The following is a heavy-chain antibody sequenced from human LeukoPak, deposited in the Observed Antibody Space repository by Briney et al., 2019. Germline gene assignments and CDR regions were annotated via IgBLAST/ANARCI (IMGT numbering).Heavy chain of an antibody. J-gene: IGHJ3*02. CDR3: ARDLDIVAAPDAFDI. CDR1: GGSISSSSYY. CDR2: IYYSGST. Sequence: SETLSLTCTVSGGSISSSSYYWGWIRQPPGKGLEWFGCIYYSGSTYYNPSLKSRVTISVGTSKNQFSLKLSSVTAADTAVYYCARDLDIVAAPDAFDIWGQGTMVTVSS. V-gene: IGHV4-39*07. D-gene: IGHD5-12*01.